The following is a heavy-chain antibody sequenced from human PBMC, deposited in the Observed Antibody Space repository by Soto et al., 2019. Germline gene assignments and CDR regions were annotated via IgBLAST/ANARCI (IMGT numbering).Heavy chain of an antibody. V-gene: IGHV4-34*01. Sequence: SETLSLTCAVYGGSFSGYYWSWIRQPPGKGLEWIGEINHSGSTNYNPSLKSRVTISVDTSKNQFSLKPSSVTAADTAVYYCARQYSSSGRYYYYYMDVWGKGTTVTVSS. CDR3: ARQYSSSGRYYYYYMDV. CDR1: GGSFSGYY. CDR2: INHSGST. D-gene: IGHD6-6*01. J-gene: IGHJ6*03.